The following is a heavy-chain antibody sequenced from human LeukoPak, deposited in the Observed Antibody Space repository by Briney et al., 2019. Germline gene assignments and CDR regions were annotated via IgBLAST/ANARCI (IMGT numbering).Heavy chain of an antibody. CDR1: GFTFSTYW. V-gene: IGHV3-7*01. J-gene: IGHJ3*02. CDR2: IKRDGSEQ. Sequence: GGSLRLSCAASGFTFSTYWMTWVRQAPGKGLEWVANIKRDGSEQYYVDSVRGRFTISRDNAKNSLYLQMNSLRDEDTAVYYCARDGTAMPYAFDIWGQGTMVTVSS. CDR3: ARDGTAMPYAFDI. D-gene: IGHD5-18*01.